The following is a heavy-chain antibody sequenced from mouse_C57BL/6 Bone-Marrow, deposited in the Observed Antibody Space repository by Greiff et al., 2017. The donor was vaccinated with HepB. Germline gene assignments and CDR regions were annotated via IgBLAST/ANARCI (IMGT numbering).Heavy chain of an antibody. V-gene: IGHV5-4*03. Sequence: EVKLEESGGGLVKPGGSLKLSCAASGFTFSSYAMSWVRQTPEKRLEWVATISDGGSYTYYPDNVKGRFTISRDNAKNNLYLQMSHLKSEDTAMYYCARSHYYYGSSYWFAYWGQGTLVTVSA. CDR1: GFTFSSYA. D-gene: IGHD1-1*01. CDR2: ISDGGSYT. J-gene: IGHJ3*01. CDR3: ARSHYYYGSSYWFAY.